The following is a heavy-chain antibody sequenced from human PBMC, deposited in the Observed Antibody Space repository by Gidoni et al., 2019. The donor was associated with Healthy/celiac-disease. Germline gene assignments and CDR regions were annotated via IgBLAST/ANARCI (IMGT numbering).Heavy chain of an antibody. V-gene: IGHV5-10-1*03. D-gene: IGHD2-2*02. CDR1: GYSFTSYW. CDR3: ASHLYGRNDAFDI. CDR2: IDPSDSYT. J-gene: IGHJ3*02. Sequence: EVQLVQSGAEVQNPGESLRISCKGSGYSFTSYWISWVRQMPGKGLEWMGRIDPSDSYTNYSPSFQGHVTISADKSISTAYLQWSSLKASDTAMYYCASHLYGRNDAFDIWGQGTMVTVSS.